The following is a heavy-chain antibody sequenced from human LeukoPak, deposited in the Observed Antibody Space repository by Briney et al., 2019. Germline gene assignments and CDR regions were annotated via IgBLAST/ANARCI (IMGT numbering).Heavy chain of an antibody. Sequence: PGGSLRLSCAASGFTFSSYGMHWVRQAPGKGLEWAAVIWYDGSNKYYADSVKGRFTISRDNSKNTLFLQMNSLRVEDTAVYYCARLRQCSGGSCYSGAFDIWGQGTMVTVSS. D-gene: IGHD2-15*01. V-gene: IGHV3-33*01. J-gene: IGHJ3*02. CDR2: IWYDGSNK. CDR3: ARLRQCSGGSCYSGAFDI. CDR1: GFTFSSYG.